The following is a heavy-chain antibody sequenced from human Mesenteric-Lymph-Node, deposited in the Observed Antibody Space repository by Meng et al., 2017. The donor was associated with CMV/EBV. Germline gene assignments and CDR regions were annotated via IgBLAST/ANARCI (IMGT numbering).Heavy chain of an antibody. CDR3: ARRPGNSGYDYPGPFDY. J-gene: IGHJ4*02. CDR2: IYPGDSDT. V-gene: IGHV5-51*01. Sequence: GGSLRLSCKGSGYSFTSYWIGWVRQMPGKGLEWMGIIYPGDSDTRYSPSFQGQVTISADKSISTAYLQWSSLKASDTAMYYCARRPGNSGYDYPGPFDYWGQGTLVTVSS. CDR1: GYSFTSYW. D-gene: IGHD5-12*01.